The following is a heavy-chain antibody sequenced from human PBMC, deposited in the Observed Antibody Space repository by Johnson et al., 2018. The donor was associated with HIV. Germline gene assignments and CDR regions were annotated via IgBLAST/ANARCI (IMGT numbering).Heavy chain of an antibody. J-gene: IGHJ3*02. D-gene: IGHD1-26*01. CDR3: ARDLSGSYRSDAFDI. CDR2: ISYAERNK. V-gene: IGHV3-30*03. CDR1: GFTFSSYG. Sequence: VQLVESGGGVAQPGRSLRLSCAASGFTFSSYGMHWVRQAPGKGLEWVAVISYAERNKYYADSVKGRFTISRDNSKNTLYLQMNSLRAEDTAVYYCARDLSGSYRSDAFDIWGQGTMVTVSS.